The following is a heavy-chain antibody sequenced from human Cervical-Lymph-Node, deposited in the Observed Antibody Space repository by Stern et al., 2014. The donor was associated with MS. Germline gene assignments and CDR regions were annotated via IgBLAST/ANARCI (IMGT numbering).Heavy chain of an antibody. J-gene: IGHJ6*02. Sequence: DQLVESGSEVRKPGSSVNVTCNASGGTFRSFAVNWVRQAPGQGLAWVGGIIPVFGSPTYAQQFQGRVTIISDESTNTVSVELSSLTTDDTATYFCASAHPATRRGYKGMNVWGQGTTIAVSS. CDR2: IIPVFGSP. V-gene: IGHV1-69*01. D-gene: IGHD2-2*01. CDR3: ASAHPATRRGYKGMNV. CDR1: GGTFRSFA.